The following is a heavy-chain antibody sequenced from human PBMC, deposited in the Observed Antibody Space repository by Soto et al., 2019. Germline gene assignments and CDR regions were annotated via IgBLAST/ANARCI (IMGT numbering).Heavy chain of an antibody. CDR2: IKSDGSST. V-gene: IGHV3-74*01. J-gene: IGHJ4*02. CDR3: ARYRDGYNYFDY. CDR1: GFTFSSYW. Sequence: EVQLVESGGGLVQPGGSLRLSCAASGFTFSSYWMHWVRQAPGKGLVWVSRIKSDGSSTSYADSVKGRFTISSDNAQDRLYLQMNSLRAEDTAVYYCARYRDGYNYFDYWGQGTLVTVSS. D-gene: IGHD5-12*01.